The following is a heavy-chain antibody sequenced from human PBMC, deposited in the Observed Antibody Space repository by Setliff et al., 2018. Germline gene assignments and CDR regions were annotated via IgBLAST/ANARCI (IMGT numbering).Heavy chain of an antibody. CDR1: DGSFSDYY. V-gene: IGHV4-34*01. J-gene: IGHJ5*02. D-gene: IGHD3-22*01. Sequence: LSLTCAVYDGSFSDYYWSWIRQPPGKGLEWIGEINHSGSTNYKSSLKSRVTISVDTSKNQFSLKLNSVTAADTAVYYCVRRTYYYDTSPMGWFDPWGQGILVTVSS. CDR2: INHSGST. CDR3: VRRTYYYDTSPMGWFDP.